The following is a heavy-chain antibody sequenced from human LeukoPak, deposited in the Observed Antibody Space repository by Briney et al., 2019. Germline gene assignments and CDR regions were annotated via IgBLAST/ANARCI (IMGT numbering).Heavy chain of an antibody. CDR3: ARGQYSGTDYPFDY. V-gene: IGHV3-66*01. J-gene: IGHJ4*02. Sequence: GGSLRLSCVASGLTVSSDYMSWVRQAPGKGLEWVSVIYSGGTTYYADSVKGRFTISRDKTKNTVYLQMNSLRAEDTAVYYCARGQYSGTDYPFDYWGQGTLVTVSS. D-gene: IGHD1-26*01. CDR2: IYSGGTT. CDR1: GLTVSSDY.